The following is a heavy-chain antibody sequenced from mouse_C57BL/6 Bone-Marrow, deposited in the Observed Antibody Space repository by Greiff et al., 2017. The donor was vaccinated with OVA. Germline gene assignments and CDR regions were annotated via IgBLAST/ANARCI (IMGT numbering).Heavy chain of an antibody. D-gene: IGHD2-1*01. J-gene: IGHJ2*01. Sequence: EVQLQQSGAELVRPGASVKLSCTASGFNIKDDYMHWVKQRPEQGLEWIGWIDPENGDTEYASKFQGKATITADTSSNTAYLQLSSLTSEDTAVYYCTTWDGNYLNHYWGQGTTLTVSS. CDR3: TTWDGNYLNHY. V-gene: IGHV14-4*01. CDR1: GFNIKDDY. CDR2: IDPENGDT.